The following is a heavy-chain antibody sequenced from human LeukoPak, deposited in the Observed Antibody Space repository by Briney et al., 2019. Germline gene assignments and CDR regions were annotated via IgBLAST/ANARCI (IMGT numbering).Heavy chain of an antibody. CDR3: ARVVAAAGPSDY. Sequence: PGGSLRLSCAASGSTFSSYWMSWVRQAPGKGLEWVANIKQDGSEKYYVDSVKGRFTISRDNAKNSLYLQMNSLRAEDTAVYYCARVVAAAGPSDYWGQGTLVTVSS. CDR2: IKQDGSEK. D-gene: IGHD6-13*01. V-gene: IGHV3-7*01. CDR1: GSTFSSYW. J-gene: IGHJ4*02.